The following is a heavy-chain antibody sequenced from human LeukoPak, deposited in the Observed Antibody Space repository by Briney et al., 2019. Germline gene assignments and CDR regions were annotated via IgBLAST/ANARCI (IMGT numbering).Heavy chain of an antibody. CDR3: ARGNDGYNLYYFDY. J-gene: IGHJ4*02. CDR2: IIPIFGTA. CDR1: GGTFSSYA. V-gene: IGHV1-69*13. Sequence: ASVKVSCKASGGTFSSYAISWVRQAPGQGLEWMGGIIPIFGTANYAQKFQGRVTITADESTSTAYMELSSLRSEDAAVYYCARGNDGYNLYYFDYWGQGTLVTVSS. D-gene: IGHD5-12*01.